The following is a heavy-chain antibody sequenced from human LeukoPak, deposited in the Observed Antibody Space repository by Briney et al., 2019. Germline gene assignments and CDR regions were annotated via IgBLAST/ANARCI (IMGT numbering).Heavy chain of an antibody. CDR1: GYTLTELS. V-gene: IGHV1-24*01. Sequence: ASVKVSCKVSGYTLTELSMHWVRQAPGKGLEWMGGFDPEDGETIYAQKFQGRVTMPEDTSTDTAYMELSSLRSEDTAVYYCATRTLGAIRITIFGVEYGMDVWGQGTTVTVSS. J-gene: IGHJ6*02. CDR3: ATRTLGAIRITIFGVEYGMDV. CDR2: FDPEDGET. D-gene: IGHD3-3*01.